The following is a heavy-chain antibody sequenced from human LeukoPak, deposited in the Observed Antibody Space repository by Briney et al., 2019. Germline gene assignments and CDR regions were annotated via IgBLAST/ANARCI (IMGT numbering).Heavy chain of an antibody. D-gene: IGHD2-8*01. CDR1: GGSFSGYY. CDR2: INHSGST. Sequence: PSETLSLTCAVYGGSFSGYYWSWIRQPPGKGLEWIGEINHSGSTNYNPPLKSRVTISVDTSKNQFSLKLSSVTAADTAVYYCATSSYCTNGVCSPSVDYWGQGTLVTVSS. CDR3: ATSSYCTNGVCSPSVDY. J-gene: IGHJ4*02. V-gene: IGHV4-34*01.